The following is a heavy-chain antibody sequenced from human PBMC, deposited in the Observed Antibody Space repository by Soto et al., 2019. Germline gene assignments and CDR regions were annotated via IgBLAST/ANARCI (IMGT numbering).Heavy chain of an antibody. J-gene: IGHJ5*02. CDR1: GYTFSNYG. V-gene: IGHV1-18*01. CDR2: ISLYSDGT. CDR3: ARVVPGAEAWFGP. Sequence: ASVKVSCKTSGYTFSNYGITWVRQAPGQPLEWLGWISLYSDGTSYAQKFQGRVSMTTDTSTTTAYMELRSLRSDDTAVYYCARVVPGAEAWFGPWGQGTLVTV. D-gene: IGHD2-2*01.